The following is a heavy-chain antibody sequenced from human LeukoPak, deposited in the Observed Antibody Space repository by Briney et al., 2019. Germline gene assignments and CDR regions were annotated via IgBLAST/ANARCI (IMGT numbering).Heavy chain of an antibody. CDR2: IYTSGST. V-gene: IGHV4-4*07. CDR3: ARGGTGDPGVDY. CDR1: GDSISGYY. Sequence: PSETLSLTCSVSGDSISGYYWSWIRQPAGKGLEWIGRIYTSGSTNYNPSLKSRVTMSVDTSKNQFSLNLTSATAADTAVYYCARGGTGDPGVDYRGQGTLVTVSS. J-gene: IGHJ4*02. D-gene: IGHD7-27*01.